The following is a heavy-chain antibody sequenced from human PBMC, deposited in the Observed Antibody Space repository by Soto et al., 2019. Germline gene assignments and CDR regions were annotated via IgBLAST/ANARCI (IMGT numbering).Heavy chain of an antibody. CDR1: GGSISSGDYY. Sequence: SETLSLTCTVSGGSISSGDYYWSWIRQPPGKGLEWIGYTYYSGSTYYNPSLKSRVTISVDTSKNQFSLKLSSVTAADTAVYYCASCLAVGHQLPMWLPTDVWGQGTKVTV. V-gene: IGHV4-30-4*01. D-gene: IGHD2-2*01. J-gene: IGHJ6*02. CDR2: TYYSGST. CDR3: ASCLAVGHQLPMWLPTDV.